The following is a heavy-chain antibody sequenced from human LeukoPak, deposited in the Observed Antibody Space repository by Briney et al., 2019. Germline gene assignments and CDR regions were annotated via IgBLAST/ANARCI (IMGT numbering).Heavy chain of an antibody. CDR1: GFTFSNYW. Sequence: AGGSLRLSCAASGFTFSNYWIHWVRQAPGKGLVWVSRINPAGNYANYADSVKGRFTISRDNSKNTLYLQMNSLRAEDTAVYYCARDWVVAATGDAFDIWGQGTMVTVSS. J-gene: IGHJ3*02. CDR2: INPAGNYA. V-gene: IGHV3-74*01. CDR3: ARDWVVAATGDAFDI. D-gene: IGHD2-15*01.